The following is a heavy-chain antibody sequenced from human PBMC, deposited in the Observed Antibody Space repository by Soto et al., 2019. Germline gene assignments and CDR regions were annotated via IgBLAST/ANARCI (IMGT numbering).Heavy chain of an antibody. Sequence: SETLSLTCTVSGGSISSYYWSWIRQPPGKGLEWIGYIYYSGSTNYNPSLKSRVTISVDTSKNQFSLKLGSVTAADTAVYYCARGDSSGYYGYYYYGMDVWGQGTTVTVSS. V-gene: IGHV4-59*01. D-gene: IGHD3-22*01. CDR3: ARGDSSGYYGYYYYGMDV. CDR2: IYYSGST. J-gene: IGHJ6*02. CDR1: GGSISSYY.